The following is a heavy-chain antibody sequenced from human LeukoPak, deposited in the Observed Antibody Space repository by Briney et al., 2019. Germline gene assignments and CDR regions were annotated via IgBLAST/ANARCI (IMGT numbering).Heavy chain of an antibody. CDR1: GGSISSYY. V-gene: IGHV4-59*01. Sequence: SETLSLTCTVSGGSISSYYWSWIRQPPGKGLEWIRYIYYSGSTNYNPSLKSRVTISVDTSKNQFSLKLSSVTAADTAVYYCARSRDYVWAAIFDYWGQGTLVTVSS. CDR3: ARSRDYVWAAIFDY. D-gene: IGHD3-16*01. CDR2: IYYSGST. J-gene: IGHJ4*02.